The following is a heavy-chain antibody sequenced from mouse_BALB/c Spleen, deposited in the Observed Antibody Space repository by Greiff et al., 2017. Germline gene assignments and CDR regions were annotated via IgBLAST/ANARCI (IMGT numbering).Heavy chain of an antibody. CDR1: GFSFTSYG. D-gene: IGHD2-4*01. CDR2: IWAGGST. CDR3: ARDQAGSTKITTAYDYAMDK. Sequence: QVQLKESGPGLVAPSQSLSITCTVSGFSFTSYGVHWVRQPPGKGLEWLGVIWAGGSTNYNSALRSRLSISKDNSKSQVFLKMNSLQTDDTAMYYCARDQAGSTKITTAYDYAMDKWGRG. J-gene: IGHJ4*01. V-gene: IGHV2-9*02.